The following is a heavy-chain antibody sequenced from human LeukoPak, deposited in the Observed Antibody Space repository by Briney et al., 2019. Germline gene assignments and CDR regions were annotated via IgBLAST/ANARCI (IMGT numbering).Heavy chain of an antibody. J-gene: IGHJ4*02. V-gene: IGHV3-64*01. CDR2: ISVNGGSE. CDR1: GFTFNKHV. Sequence: GGSLRLSCAASGFTFNKHVMFWVRQPPGKGLEYVSAISVNGGSEYYANSVKGRFIVSRDNSKNTLSLQMDILKTEDMAVYYCARGQAYYYDSSGLTFDYWGQGTLVIVSS. CDR3: ARGQAYYYDSSGLTFDY. D-gene: IGHD3-22*01.